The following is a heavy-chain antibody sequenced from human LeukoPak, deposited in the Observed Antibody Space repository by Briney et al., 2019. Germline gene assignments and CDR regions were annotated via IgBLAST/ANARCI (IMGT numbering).Heavy chain of an antibody. CDR3: ARLAPSGWYDY. CDR2: INHSGST. D-gene: IGHD6-19*01. V-gene: IGHV4-34*01. J-gene: IGHJ4*02. CDR1: GGSFSGYY. Sequence: PSETLSLTCAVYGGSFSGYYWSGIRQPPGKGLEWIGEINHSGSTNYNPSLTSRVTISVDTSKNQFSLKLSSVTAADTAVYYCARLAPSGWYDYWGQGTLVTVSS.